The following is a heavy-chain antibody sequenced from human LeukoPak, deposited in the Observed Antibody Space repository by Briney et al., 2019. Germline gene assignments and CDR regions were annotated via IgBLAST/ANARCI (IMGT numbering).Heavy chain of an antibody. V-gene: IGHV4-61*02. CDR2: IYTSGST. D-gene: IGHD3-3*01. Sequence: PSETLSLTCTVSGGSISSGSYYWRWIRQPAGKGLEWIGRIYTSGSTNYNPPLKSRVTISVDTSKNQFSLKLSSVTAADTAVYYCARGVKLNFFGVARGFDYWGQGTLVTVSS. CDR3: ARGVKLNFFGVARGFDY. CDR1: GGSISSGSYY. J-gene: IGHJ4*02.